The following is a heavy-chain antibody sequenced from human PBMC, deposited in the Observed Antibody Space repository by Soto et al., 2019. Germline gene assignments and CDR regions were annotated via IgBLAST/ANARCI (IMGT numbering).Heavy chain of an antibody. Sequence: SATLSLTSTVSGSSIGNSSSYCACIRQPPGKGLEWIGSIYYSGSTYYNPSLKSRVTISVDTSKNQFSLKLSSVTAADTAVYYCARQIYGSGSYYLNYWGQGTLVTVS. CDR2: IYYSGST. CDR3: ARQIYGSGSYYLNY. CDR1: GSSIGNSSSY. J-gene: IGHJ4*02. D-gene: IGHD3-10*01. V-gene: IGHV4-39*01.